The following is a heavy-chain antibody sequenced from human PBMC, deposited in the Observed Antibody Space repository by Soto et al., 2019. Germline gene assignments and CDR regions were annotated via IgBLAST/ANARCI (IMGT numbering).Heavy chain of an antibody. J-gene: IGHJ5*02. V-gene: IGHV1-3*01. CDR1: GYTFVDYA. Sequence: QVRLVQSGAEVKRPGASVKVSCRASGYTFVDYALHRVRQAPGQGLECVGWMNPKTGNIKSSHKFEDRVSITRDTATSTAYMELSGLRSEDTAVYFCTREAVVAENWFDPWGQGTLVTVSS. D-gene: IGHD3-22*01. CDR3: TREAVVAENWFDP. CDR2: MNPKTGNI.